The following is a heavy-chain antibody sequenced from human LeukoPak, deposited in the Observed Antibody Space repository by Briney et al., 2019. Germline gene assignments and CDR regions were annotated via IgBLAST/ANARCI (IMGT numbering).Heavy chain of an antibody. D-gene: IGHD2-2*01. Sequence: GGSLSLSCAASGFTFNNFAMTWVRQPPGKGLEWVSSISSSGTTSYYADSVKGRFTISRDNSRNSLYLHMNSLRAEDTALYYCAKEWDQLPHFMDVWSQGTTVTVSS. J-gene: IGHJ6*02. CDR2: ISSSGTTS. CDR3: AKEWDQLPHFMDV. V-gene: IGHV3-23*01. CDR1: GFTFNNFA.